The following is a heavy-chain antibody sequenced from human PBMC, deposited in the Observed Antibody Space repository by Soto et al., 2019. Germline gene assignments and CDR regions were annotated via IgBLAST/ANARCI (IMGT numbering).Heavy chain of an antibody. Sequence: PGGSLRLSCAASGFTFSSYAMSWVRQAPGKGLEWVSAISGSGGSTYYADSVKGRFTISRDNSKNTLYLQMNSLRAEDTAVYYCANEFEEWRNYYGSSGLGAFDIWGQGTMVTV. CDR2: ISGSGGST. V-gene: IGHV3-23*01. D-gene: IGHD3-22*01. CDR1: GFTFSSYA. CDR3: ANEFEEWRNYYGSSGLGAFDI. J-gene: IGHJ3*02.